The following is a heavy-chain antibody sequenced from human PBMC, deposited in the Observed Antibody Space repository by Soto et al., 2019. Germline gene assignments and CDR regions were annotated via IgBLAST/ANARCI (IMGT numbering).Heavy chain of an antibody. V-gene: IGHV3-23*01. Sequence: EVQLLESGGGLVQPGGSLRLSCAASGFTFSSYAMSWVRQAPGKGLEWVSAISGSGGSKYYADSVKGRFTISRDNSKNTLYLQMNSLRAEDTAVYYGAKGPGSNCWYDSSGCHFDYWGQGTLVTVSS. J-gene: IGHJ4*02. CDR3: AKGPGSNCWYDSSGCHFDY. CDR2: ISGSGGSK. CDR1: GFTFSSYA. D-gene: IGHD3-22*01.